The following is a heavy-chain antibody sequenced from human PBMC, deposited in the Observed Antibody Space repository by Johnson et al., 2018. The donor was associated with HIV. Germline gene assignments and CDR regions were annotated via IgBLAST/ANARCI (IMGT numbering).Heavy chain of an antibody. Sequence: VQLVESGGGLVQPGGSLRLSCAASGFTVSSNYMSWVRQAPGKGLEWVSTIGTAGDTYYPGSVKGRFTVSREDAKNSLYLQMNSLRAEDTAVYYCARLVMVRGREAFDIWGQGTMVTVSS. CDR1: GFTVSSNY. J-gene: IGHJ3*02. CDR3: ARLVMVRGREAFDI. CDR2: IGTAGDT. D-gene: IGHD3-10*01. V-gene: IGHV3-13*01.